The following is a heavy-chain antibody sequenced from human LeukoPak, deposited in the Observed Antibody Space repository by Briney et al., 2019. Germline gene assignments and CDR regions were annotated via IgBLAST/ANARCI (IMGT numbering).Heavy chain of an antibody. CDR1: GLTVSSSY. CDR2: IYIGDNP. CDR3: ARVRPWVFDY. V-gene: IGHV3-53*04. Sequence: GGSLRLSCAASGLTVSSSYMSWVRQAPGKGLEWVSIIYIGDNPHYADSVKGRFTISGHNSKNTLYLQMNNLRAEDTAVYYCARVRPWVFDYWGQGTLVTVSS. J-gene: IGHJ4*02.